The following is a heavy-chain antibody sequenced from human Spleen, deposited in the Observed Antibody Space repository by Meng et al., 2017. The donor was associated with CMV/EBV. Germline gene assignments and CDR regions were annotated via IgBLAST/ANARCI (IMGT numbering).Heavy chain of an antibody. CDR1: GFTFSSYW. J-gene: IGHJ6*02. CDR2: IKQDGSEK. CDR3: ARSQEYRRGSLYYYYGMDV. D-gene: IGHD6-19*01. Sequence: GESLKISCAASGFTFSSYWMSWVRQAPGKGLEWVANIKQDGSEKYYVDSVKGRFTISRDNAKNSLYLQMNSLRAEDTAVYYCARSQEYRRGSLYYYYGMDVWGQGTAVTVSS. V-gene: IGHV3-7*01.